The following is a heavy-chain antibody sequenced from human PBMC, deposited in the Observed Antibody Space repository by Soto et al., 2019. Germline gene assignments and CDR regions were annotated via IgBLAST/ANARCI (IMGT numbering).Heavy chain of an antibody. CDR1: GFTFSTYW. J-gene: IGHJ4*02. V-gene: IGHV3-7*01. CDR3: SRSLNS. CDR2: INQDGSEK. Sequence: GGSLRLSCAASGFTFSTYWMDWVRQTPGKGLEWVANINQDGSEKNYVDSVKGRFTISRDNAKNSLYLQMSSLTDEDSALYYCSRSLNSWGQGTLVTVSS.